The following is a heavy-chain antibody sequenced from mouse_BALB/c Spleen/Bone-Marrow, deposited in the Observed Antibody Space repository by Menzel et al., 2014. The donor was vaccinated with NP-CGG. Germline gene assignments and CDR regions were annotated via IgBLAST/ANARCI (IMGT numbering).Heavy chain of an antibody. CDR1: GFNIRDTY. CDR2: IDPAKDNT. V-gene: IGHV14-3*02. CDR3: ARGVRQLGLPF. Sequence: EVQLQQSGAELVKPGASVKLSCTSSGFNIRDTYIHWVKQRPEQGLEGIGKIDPAKDNTEYDPKFQGKATITADTPSNTAYLQLSSLTSEDTAVYYCARGVRQLGLPFWGQGTLVTVST. J-gene: IGHJ3*01. D-gene: IGHD3-2*01.